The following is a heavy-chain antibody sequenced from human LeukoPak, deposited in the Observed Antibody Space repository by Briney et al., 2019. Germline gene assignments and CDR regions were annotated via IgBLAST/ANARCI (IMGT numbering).Heavy chain of an antibody. CDR2: IYHSGST. Sequence: SETLSLTCAVSGGSISSGGYSWSWIRQPPGKGLEWIGYIYHSGSTYYNPSLKSRVTISVDRSKNQFSLKLSSVTAADTAVYYCARGSSYYDTLTGYYELDYFDYWGQGTLVTVSS. D-gene: IGHD3-9*01. CDR1: GGSISSGGYS. J-gene: IGHJ4*02. CDR3: ARGSSYYDTLTGYYELDYFDY. V-gene: IGHV4-30-2*01.